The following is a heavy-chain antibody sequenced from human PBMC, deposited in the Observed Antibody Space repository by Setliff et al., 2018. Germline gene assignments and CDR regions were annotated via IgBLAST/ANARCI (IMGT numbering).Heavy chain of an antibody. CDR1: GYTFTTYY. Sequence: ASVKVSCKASGYTFTTYYIHWVRQAPGQGLEWVGRVNPSNGAIHYAQNFQGRVTMTRDTATSIVYMELNSLRFEDTAVYYCAREFPGGTKGFDYWGQGTLVTVSS. V-gene: IGHV1-46*01. CDR2: VNPSNGAI. CDR3: AREFPGGTKGFDY. D-gene: IGHD1-1*01. J-gene: IGHJ4*02.